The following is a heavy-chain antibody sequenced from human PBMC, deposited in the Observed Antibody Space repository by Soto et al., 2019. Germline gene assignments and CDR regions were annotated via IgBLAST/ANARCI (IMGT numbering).Heavy chain of an antibody. CDR2: IYYSGST. D-gene: IGHD6-13*01. Sequence: QVQLQESGPGLVKPSQTLSLTCTVSGGSISSGGYYWSWIRQHPGKGLEWIGYIYYSGSTYYNPSLKSRVTISVDTSKNQFSLKLSSVTAADTAVYYCARVLKGQRQLGKTSGWFDPWGQGTLVTVSS. V-gene: IGHV4-31*03. CDR3: ARVLKGQRQLGKTSGWFDP. J-gene: IGHJ5*02. CDR1: GGSISSGGYY.